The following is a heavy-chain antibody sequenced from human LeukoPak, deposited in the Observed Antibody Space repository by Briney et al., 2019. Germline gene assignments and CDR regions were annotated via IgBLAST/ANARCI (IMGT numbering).Heavy chain of an antibody. Sequence: RRSLRLSCAASGFTFSSYGMHWVRQAPGKGLEWVAAIWYDGSNKYYADSVKGRLTISRDNSKHTLYLQMNSLRAEDTALYYCARDIASDYYDSWSFDYWGQGTMVTVSS. CDR1: GFTFSSYG. J-gene: IGHJ4*02. D-gene: IGHD3-10*01. CDR3: ARDIASDYYDSWSFDY. CDR2: IWYDGSNK. V-gene: IGHV3-33*01.